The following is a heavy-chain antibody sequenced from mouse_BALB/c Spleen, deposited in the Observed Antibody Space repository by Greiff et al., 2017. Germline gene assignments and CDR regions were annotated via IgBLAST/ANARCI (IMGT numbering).Heavy chain of an antibody. D-gene: IGHD2-4*01. Sequence: EVKLVESGGDLVKPGGSLKLSCAASGFTFSSYGMSWVRQTPDKRLEWVATISSGGSYTYYPDSVKGRFTISRDNAKNTLYLQMSSLKSEDTAMYYCARSTMITTLFAYWGQETLVTVSA. CDR3: ARSTMITTLFAY. CDR2: ISSGGSYT. J-gene: IGHJ3*01. CDR1: GFTFSSYG. V-gene: IGHV5-6*01.